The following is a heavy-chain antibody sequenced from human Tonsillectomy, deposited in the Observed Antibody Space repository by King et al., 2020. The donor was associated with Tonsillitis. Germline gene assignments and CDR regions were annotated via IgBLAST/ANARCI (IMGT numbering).Heavy chain of an antibody. V-gene: IGHV3-9*01. Sequence: VQLVESGGGLVQPGRSLRLSCAASGFTFDDYAMHWVRQAPGKGLEWVSGISWNSGSIGYVDSVKGRFTISRDNAKNSLYLQMNSLRAEDTALYYCAKDRAATIVWGLGYWGQGTLVTVSS. CDR3: AKDRAATIVWGLGY. CDR2: ISWNSGSI. J-gene: IGHJ4*02. CDR1: GFTFDDYA. D-gene: IGHD5-24*01.